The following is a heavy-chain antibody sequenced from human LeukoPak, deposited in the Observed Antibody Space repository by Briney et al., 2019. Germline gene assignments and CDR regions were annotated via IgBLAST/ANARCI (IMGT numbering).Heavy chain of an antibody. V-gene: IGHV1-69*08. J-gene: IGHJ5*02. CDR1: GGSFSSYT. Sequence: SVNVSCKSSGGSFSSYTISCVRQAPGRGREGVGRIIPILGKANYAQKFQGRVTITADKATSTAYMEMSSRRLEATAVYYCARDRDYYASSGYENWFDPWGQGTLVTVSS. CDR3: ARDRDYYASSGYENWFDP. CDR2: IIPILGKA. D-gene: IGHD3-22*01.